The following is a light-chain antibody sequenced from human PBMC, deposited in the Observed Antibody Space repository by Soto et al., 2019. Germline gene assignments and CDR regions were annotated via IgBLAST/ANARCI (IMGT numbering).Light chain of an antibody. J-gene: IGKJ1*01. V-gene: IGKV3-15*01. Sequence: VMTQSPATLSLSPGERATLSCRASQSISNNLAWYQQRPGQAPRLLIYDASTRATGVPARFSGGGSGTDFTLTISGMQAAEVSVYYCHQYNSRPPLTFGQGTEVEIK. CDR2: DAS. CDR3: HQYNSRPPLT. CDR1: QSISNN.